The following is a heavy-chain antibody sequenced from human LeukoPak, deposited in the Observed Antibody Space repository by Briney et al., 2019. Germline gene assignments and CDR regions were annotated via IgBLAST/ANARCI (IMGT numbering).Heavy chain of an antibody. J-gene: IGHJ4*02. D-gene: IGHD2-8*02. CDR3: ARDLLGVFDY. V-gene: IGHV1-46*01. CDR1: GYTFTSYY. CDR2: INASGGST. Sequence: ASVKVSXKASGYTFTSYYMHWVRQAPGQGLEWMGIINASGGSTSYAQKFQGRVTMTRDTSTSTVYMELSSLRSEATAVYYCARDLLGVFDYWGPGTLVTVSS.